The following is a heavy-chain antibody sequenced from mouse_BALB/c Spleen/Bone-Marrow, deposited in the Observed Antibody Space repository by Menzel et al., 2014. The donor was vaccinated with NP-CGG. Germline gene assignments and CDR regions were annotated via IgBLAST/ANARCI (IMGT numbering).Heavy chain of an antibody. CDR1: GYTFTSYW. J-gene: IGHJ2*01. CDR2: IAPGSVST. Sequence: DLVKPGASVKLSCKASGYTFTSYWINWIKQRPGQGLEWIGRIAPGSVSTYYNEMFKGKATLTVDTSSSTAYIQLSSLSSEDSAVHFCARGDNSDYWGQGTTLTVSS. CDR3: ARGDNSDY. V-gene: IGHV1S41*01.